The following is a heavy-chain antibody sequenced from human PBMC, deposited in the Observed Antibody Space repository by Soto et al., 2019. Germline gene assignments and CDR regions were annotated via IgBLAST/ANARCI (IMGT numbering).Heavy chain of an antibody. V-gene: IGHV3-15*01. CDR3: TTNSVTDFYYYGMEV. CDR2: IKTNIDGGRI. Sequence: SPRLSCEGSGFPFSNGLMTRVRPAPGEGLEWVGRIKTNIDGGRIDYAAPVKGRFTISRDDSKNTLYLQMNSLKTEDTGVYYCTTNSVTDFYYYGMEVWGLGTTVTVSS. J-gene: IGHJ6*02. CDR1: GFPFSNGL.